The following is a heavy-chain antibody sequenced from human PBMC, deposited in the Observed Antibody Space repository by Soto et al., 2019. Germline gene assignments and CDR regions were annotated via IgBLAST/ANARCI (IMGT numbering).Heavy chain of an antibody. CDR1: GGSISSSSYY. J-gene: IGHJ5*02. CDR2: MYYSGST. D-gene: IGHD5-12*01. V-gene: IGHV4-39*01. CDR3: ARHVVVATVKYLET. Sequence: QLQLQESGPGLVKPSETLSLTCTVSGGSISSSSYYWGWIRQPPGKGLEWIGSMYYSGSTYNNPSLSSRVSLCGGTTKNQYALKLSCVTVADTAVYYCARHVVVATVKYLETWGQGILVTVSS.